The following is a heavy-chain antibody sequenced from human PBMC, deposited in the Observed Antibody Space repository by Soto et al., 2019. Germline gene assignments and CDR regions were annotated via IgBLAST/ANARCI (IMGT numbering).Heavy chain of an antibody. CDR2: IYYSGST. V-gene: IGHV4-39*01. Sequence: QLQLQESGPGLVKPSETLSLTCTVSGGSISSSSYYWGWIRQPPGKGLEWIGSIYYSGSTYYNPSLKSRVTISVDTSKNQFSLKLSSVTAADTAVYYCARSHSHLHLGNAVGYWGQGTLVTVSS. J-gene: IGHJ4*02. D-gene: IGHD3-16*01. CDR1: GGSISSSSYY. CDR3: ARSHSHLHLGNAVGY.